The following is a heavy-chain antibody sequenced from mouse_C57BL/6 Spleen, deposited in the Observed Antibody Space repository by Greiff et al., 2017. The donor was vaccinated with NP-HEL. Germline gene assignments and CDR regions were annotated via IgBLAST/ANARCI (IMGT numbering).Heavy chain of an antibody. CDR2: IDPNSGGT. CDR1: GYTFTSYW. D-gene: IGHD2-12*01. V-gene: IGHV1-72*01. CDR3: ARSWDYSVYFDY. J-gene: IGHJ2*01. Sequence: VQLQQPGAELVKPGASVKLSCKASGYTFTSYWMHWVKQRPGRGLEWIGRIDPNSGGTKYNEKFKGKATLTVDKPSSTAYMQLSSLTSEDSSGYYCARSWDYSVYFDYWGQGTTLTVAS.